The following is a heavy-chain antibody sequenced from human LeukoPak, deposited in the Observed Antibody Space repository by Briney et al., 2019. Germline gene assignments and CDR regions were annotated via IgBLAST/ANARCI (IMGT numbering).Heavy chain of an antibody. CDR1: GFTFNSYA. J-gene: IGHJ4*02. D-gene: IGHD1-26*01. CDR2: ISDGGGST. CDR3: AKLLVGATTGWYFDY. Sequence: PGGSLRLSCAASGFTFNSYAMSWVRQAPGKGLEWVSAISDGGGSTYYADSVKGRFTISRDNSKNTLSLQMNSLRAEDTAVYYCAKLLVGATTGWYFDYWGQGTLVTVSS. V-gene: IGHV3-23*01.